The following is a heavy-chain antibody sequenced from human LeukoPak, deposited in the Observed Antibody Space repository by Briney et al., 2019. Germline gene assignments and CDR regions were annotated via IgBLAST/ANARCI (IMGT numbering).Heavy chain of an antibody. J-gene: IGHJ1*01. CDR3: ATGNYYDSRGYYTFGY. Sequence: PGGSLRLSCAASGFTFSKYWMHWVRQVPGKGLVWVSLINGDGSTTNYADFVKGRLTISRDNAKNTLSLQVNSLRAEDTAVYYCATGNYYDSRGYYTFGYWGQGTLVTVSS. CDR2: INGDGSTT. D-gene: IGHD3-22*01. CDR1: GFTFSKYW. V-gene: IGHV3-74*01.